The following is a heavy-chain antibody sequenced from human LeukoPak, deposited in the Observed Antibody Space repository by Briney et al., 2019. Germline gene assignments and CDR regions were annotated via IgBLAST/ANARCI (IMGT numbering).Heavy chain of an antibody. CDR2: INHSGST. CDR3: ARAVGDYNLVP. V-gene: IGHV4-34*01. CDR1: GGSFSGYY. Sequence: SETLSLTCAVYGGSFSGYYWGWIRQPPGKGLEWIGEINHSGSTNYNPSLKSRVTISVDTSKNQFSLKLSSVTAADTAVYYCARAVGDYNLVPWGQGTLVTVSS. J-gene: IGHJ5*02. D-gene: IGHD4-17*01.